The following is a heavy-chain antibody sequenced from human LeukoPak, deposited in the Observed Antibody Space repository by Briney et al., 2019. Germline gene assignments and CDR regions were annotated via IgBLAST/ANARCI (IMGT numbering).Heavy chain of an antibody. CDR2: IASDGSST. J-gene: IGHJ4*02. V-gene: IGHV3-74*01. CDR3: ARGRPHGNDY. CDR1: GFTFSSYW. D-gene: IGHD4-23*01. Sequence: GGSLRLSSAASGFTFSSYWMNWVRQAPGKGLVWVSRIASDGSSTTYADSVKGRFSISRDNAKNTLYLQMNSLRVEDTAVYYCARGRPHGNDYWGQGTLVTVSS.